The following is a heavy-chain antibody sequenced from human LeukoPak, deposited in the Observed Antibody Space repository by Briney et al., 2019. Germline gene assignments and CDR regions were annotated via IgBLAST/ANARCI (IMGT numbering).Heavy chain of an antibody. D-gene: IGHD5-12*01. J-gene: IGHJ4*02. CDR1: GGSISSSSYY. CDR3: AREWLRLPTRFDY. V-gene: IGHV4-39*01. Sequence: PSETPSLTCTVSGGSISSSSYYWGWIRQPPGKGLEWIGSIYYSGSTYYNPSLKSRVTISVDTSKNQFSLKLSSVTAADTAVYYCAREWLRLPTRFDYWGQGTLVTVSS. CDR2: IYYSGST.